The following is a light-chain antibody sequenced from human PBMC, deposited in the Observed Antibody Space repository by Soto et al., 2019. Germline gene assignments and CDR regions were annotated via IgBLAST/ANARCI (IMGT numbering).Light chain of an antibody. J-gene: IGKJ1*01. V-gene: IGKV1-8*01. Sequence: AIRMTQSPSSLSASTGERVTITCRASQDISNYLVWYQQKPGKAPKVLIHAASTLQGGVSSRFSGSGSGTDFTLTINGLQSEDFATYFCQHYHSYPWTFGQGTKVEV. CDR1: QDISNY. CDR2: AAS. CDR3: QHYHSYPWT.